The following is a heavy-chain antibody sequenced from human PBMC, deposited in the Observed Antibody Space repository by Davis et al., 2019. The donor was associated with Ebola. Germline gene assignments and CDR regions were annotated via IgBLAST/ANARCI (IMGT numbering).Heavy chain of an antibody. CDR2: ISSSSSYI. D-gene: IGHD4-17*01. J-gene: IGHJ1*01. Sequence: GGSLRLSCAAPRFTFSNYAMTWVRQAPGKGLEWVSSISSSSSYIYYADSAKGRFTISRDNAKNSLYLQMNSLRAEDTAVYYCAKGTTVQHWGQGTLVTVSS. CDR1: RFTFSNYA. CDR3: AKGTTVQH. V-gene: IGHV3-21*01.